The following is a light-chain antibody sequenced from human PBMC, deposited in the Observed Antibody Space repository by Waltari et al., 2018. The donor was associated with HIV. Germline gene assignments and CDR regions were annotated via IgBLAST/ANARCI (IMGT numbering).Light chain of an antibody. CDR1: QSVTSS. J-gene: IGKJ2*01. CDR2: DAS. Sequence: EIALTQSPATLSLSPGERATLSCRASQSVTSSLVWFQQKPGQPPRLLIYDASFRATGIPARFSGSGSGTDFTLTIRSLEAEDSAVYYCHQRSNWPGTFGQGTNLEI. V-gene: IGKV3-11*01. CDR3: HQRSNWPGT.